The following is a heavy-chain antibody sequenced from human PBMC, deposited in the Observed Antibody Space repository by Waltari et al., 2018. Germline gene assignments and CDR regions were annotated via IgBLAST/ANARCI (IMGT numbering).Heavy chain of an antibody. Sequence: EVQLVESGGGLVKPGGSLRLSCAASGFTFSSYSMTWFRQAPGKGLEWVSSISSSSSYIYYADSVKGRFTISRDNAKNSLYLQMNSLRAEDTAVYYCARDEGIAAPQFDYWGQGTLVTVSS. J-gene: IGHJ4*02. CDR2: ISSSSSYI. V-gene: IGHV3-21*01. CDR3: ARDEGIAAPQFDY. D-gene: IGHD6-13*01. CDR1: GFTFSSYS.